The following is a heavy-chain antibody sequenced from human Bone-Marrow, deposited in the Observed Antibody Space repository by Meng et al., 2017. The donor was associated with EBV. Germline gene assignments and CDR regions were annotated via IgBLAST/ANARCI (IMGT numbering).Heavy chain of an antibody. CDR2: IYYSGTT. J-gene: IGHJ4*02. D-gene: IGHD1-26*01. Sequence: QVTWRESGTGLVKARRSLSASCAVSGGSISTNFWWSWVSQSPGKGLEWIGEIYYSGTTTYNPSLKSRVAISVDKSKNQFSLKLTSVTAADTAVYYCARGSIKSGSYSIDSWGQGILVTVSS. CDR1: GGSISTNFW. V-gene: IGHV4-4*03. CDR3: ARGSIKSGSYSIDS.